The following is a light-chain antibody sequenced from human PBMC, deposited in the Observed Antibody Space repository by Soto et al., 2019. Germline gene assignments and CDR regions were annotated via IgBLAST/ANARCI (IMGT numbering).Light chain of an antibody. CDR1: QSVSSN. CDR3: QQYNNWPSIT. V-gene: IGKV3-15*01. J-gene: IGKJ5*01. Sequence: VLTQSPCTLSLSPGERATLSCRASQSVSSNLAWYQQKPGQAPRLLIYGASTRATGIPARFSGSGSGTEFTLTISSLQSEDFAVYYCQQYNNWPSITFGQGTRLEIK. CDR2: GAS.